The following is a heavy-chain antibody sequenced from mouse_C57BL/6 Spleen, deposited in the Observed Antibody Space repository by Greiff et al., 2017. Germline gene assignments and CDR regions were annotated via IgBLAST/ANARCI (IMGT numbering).Heavy chain of an antibody. CDR1: GYTFTDYN. CDR3: ARDGTLRQGYFDY. J-gene: IGHJ2*01. Sequence: VQLQQSGPELVKPGASVKIPCKASGYTFTDYNMDWVKQSHGKSLEWIGDINPNNGGTIYNQTFKGKATLTVDKSSSTAYMELRSLTSEDTAVYYCARDGTLRQGYFDYWGQGTTRTVSS. V-gene: IGHV1-18*01. D-gene: IGHD2-12*01. CDR2: INPNNGGT.